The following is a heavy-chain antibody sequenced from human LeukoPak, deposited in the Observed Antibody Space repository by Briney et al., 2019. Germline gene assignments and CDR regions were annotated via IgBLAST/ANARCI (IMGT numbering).Heavy chain of an antibody. J-gene: IGHJ4*02. Sequence: SETLSLTCVVSGYSISNGDYWGWIRQPPGKGLEWIASMYNSVSIHYNPSLKSRVTILVDTSKNQFSLKMMSVTAADTAVYYCARNSSSGFFDYWGQGTLATVSS. CDR3: ARNSSSGFFDY. D-gene: IGHD6-6*01. CDR2: MYNSVSI. V-gene: IGHV4-38-2*01. CDR1: GYSISNGDY.